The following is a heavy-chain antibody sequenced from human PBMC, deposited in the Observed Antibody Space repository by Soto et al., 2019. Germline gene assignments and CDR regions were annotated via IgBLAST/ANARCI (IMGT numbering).Heavy chain of an antibody. V-gene: IGHV1-3*01. CDR1: GYTFTSYA. J-gene: IGHJ6*02. CDR3: ARDWVAGTNYYYGMDV. Sequence: GASVKVSCKASGYTFTSYAMHWVRQAPGQRLEWMGWINAGNGNTKYSQKFQGRVTITRDASASTAYMELSSLRSEDTAVYYCARDWVAGTNYYYGMDVWGQGTTVTVSS. CDR2: INAGNGNT. D-gene: IGHD6-19*01.